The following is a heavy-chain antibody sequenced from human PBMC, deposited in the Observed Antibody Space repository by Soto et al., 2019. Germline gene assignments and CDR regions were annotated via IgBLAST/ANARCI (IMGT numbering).Heavy chain of an antibody. J-gene: IGHJ6*03. CDR2: IYYSGST. V-gene: IGHV4-59*08. CDR3: ARQGAGYYYYMDV. Sequence: SETLSLTCTVSGGSISSYYWSWIRQPPGKGLEWIGYIYYSGSTNYNPSLKSRVTISVDTSKNQFSLKLSSVTAADTAVYYCARQGAGYYYYMDVWGKGTTVTVSS. D-gene: IGHD3-16*01. CDR1: GGSISSYY.